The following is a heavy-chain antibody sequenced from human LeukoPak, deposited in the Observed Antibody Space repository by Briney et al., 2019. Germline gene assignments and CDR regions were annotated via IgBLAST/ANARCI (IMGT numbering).Heavy chain of an antibody. D-gene: IGHD3-22*01. Sequence: SETLSLTCAVYGGSFSGYYWSWIRQPPGKGLXWIGEINHSGSTNYNPSLKSRVTISVDTSKNQFSLKLSSVTAADTAVYYCARVRLRIVVTDAFDIWGQGTMVTVSS. J-gene: IGHJ3*02. CDR3: ARVRLRIVVTDAFDI. V-gene: IGHV4-34*01. CDR1: GGSFSGYY. CDR2: INHSGST.